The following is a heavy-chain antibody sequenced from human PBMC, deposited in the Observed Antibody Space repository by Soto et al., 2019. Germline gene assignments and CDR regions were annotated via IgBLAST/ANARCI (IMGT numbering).Heavy chain of an antibody. D-gene: IGHD6-6*01. J-gene: IGHJ5*02. CDR2: INPNSGGT. CDR3: AKDPEASYNWFDP. Sequence: QVQLVQSGGEVKKPGASVKVSCKASGYTFTGFYMHWVRQAPGQGLEWMGWINPNSGGTKYAQKLQGRVTMTRDKSISTVYMELSSLRSDDTAVYYRAKDPEASYNWFDPWGQGTLVTVSS. CDR1: GYTFTGFY. V-gene: IGHV1-2*02.